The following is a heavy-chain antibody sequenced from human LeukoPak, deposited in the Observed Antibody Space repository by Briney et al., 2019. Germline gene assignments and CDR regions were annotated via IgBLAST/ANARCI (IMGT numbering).Heavy chain of an antibody. CDR1: GFTFSSYW. CDR3: ARGASGNYYVDY. CDR2: VSTDESRT. Sequence: GGSLRLSCAASGFTFSSYWMHWVRQAPGKGLVWVSRVSTDESRTTYADSVKGRFTISRDNAKNTVYLQLNSLRAEDTAVYYCARGASGNYYVDYWGQGTLVTVSS. J-gene: IGHJ4*02. V-gene: IGHV3-74*01. D-gene: IGHD1-26*01.